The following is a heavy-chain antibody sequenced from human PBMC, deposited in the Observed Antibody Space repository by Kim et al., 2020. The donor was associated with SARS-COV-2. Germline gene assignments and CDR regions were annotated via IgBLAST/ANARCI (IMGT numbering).Heavy chain of an antibody. D-gene: IGHD2-2*02. V-gene: IGHV3-33*01. CDR1: GFTFSSYG. Sequence: GGSLRLSCAASGFTFSSYGMHWVRQAPGKGLEWVAVIWYDGSNKYYADSVKGRFTISRDNSKNTLYLQMNSLRAEDTAVYYCARGAGYCSSTSCYTGWYFDLWGRGTLVTVSS. CDR2: IWYDGSNK. CDR3: ARGAGYCSSTSCYTGWYFDL. J-gene: IGHJ2*01.